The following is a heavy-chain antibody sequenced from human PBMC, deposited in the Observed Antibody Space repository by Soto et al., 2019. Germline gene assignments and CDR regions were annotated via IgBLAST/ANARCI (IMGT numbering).Heavy chain of an antibody. V-gene: IGHV3-11*06. J-gene: IGHJ4*02. CDR2: ISSSVYT. CDR3: ARGRGISSSSYFAY. Sequence: LRLSCEASGFTFSDYYMTWIRQAPGKGLEWVSYISSSVYTNYADSVKGRFTISRDNAKNSLYLQMNSLRADDTAVYYCARGRGISSSSYFAYWGQGTLVTVSS. D-gene: IGHD6-6*01. CDR1: GFTFSDYY.